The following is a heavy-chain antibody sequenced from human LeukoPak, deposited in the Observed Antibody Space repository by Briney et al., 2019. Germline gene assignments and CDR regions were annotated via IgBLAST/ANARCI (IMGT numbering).Heavy chain of an antibody. Sequence: ASVKVSCKASGYTFTGYCMHWVRQAPGQGLEWMGWINPNSGGTNYAQKFQGRVTMTRDTSISTAYMELSSLRSDDTAVYYCARDKGVDSSGYSYFQHWGQGTLVTVSS. CDR3: ARDKGVDSSGYSYFQH. CDR1: GYTFTGYC. D-gene: IGHD3-22*01. V-gene: IGHV1-2*02. J-gene: IGHJ1*01. CDR2: INPNSGGT.